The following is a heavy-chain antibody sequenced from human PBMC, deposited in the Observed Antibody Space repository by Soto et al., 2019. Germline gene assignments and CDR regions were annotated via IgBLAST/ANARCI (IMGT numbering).Heavy chain of an antibody. CDR2: ISSSSSYI. CDR3: ARDLVDSEGSNWFDP. D-gene: IGHD3-9*01. J-gene: IGHJ5*02. CDR1: GFTFSSYS. Sequence: EVQLVESGGGLVKPGGSLRLSCAASGFTFSSYSMNWVRQAPGKGLEWVSSISSSSSYIYYADSVKGRFTISRDNAKNSLYLQMNSLRAEDTAVYYCARDLVDSEGSNWFDPWGPGTLVTVSS. V-gene: IGHV3-21*01.